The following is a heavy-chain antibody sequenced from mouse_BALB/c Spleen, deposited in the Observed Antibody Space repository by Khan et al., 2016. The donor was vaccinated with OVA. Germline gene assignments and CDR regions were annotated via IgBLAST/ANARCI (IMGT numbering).Heavy chain of an antibody. J-gene: IGHJ3*01. CDR3: VRAGPYHRNDGWFAY. CDR1: GYTFTSYT. Sequence: QVQLKQSGAELARPWASVKMSCTASGYTFTSYTIHWIKLRPGQGLEWLGFINPSNGYTNYNQKFKDKATLTADTSSTTFYMQLSSLTSDDSAVYNCVRAGPYHRNDGWFAYWGQGTLVTVSA. D-gene: IGHD2-14*01. V-gene: IGHV1-4*01. CDR2: INPSNGYT.